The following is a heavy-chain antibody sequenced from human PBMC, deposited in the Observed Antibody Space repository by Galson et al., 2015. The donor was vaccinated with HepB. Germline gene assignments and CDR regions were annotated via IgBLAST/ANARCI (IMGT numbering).Heavy chain of an antibody. CDR1: GFTLSNYA. Sequence: SLRLSCAASGFTLSNYAIHWVRQAPGKGLEWVAVISYDGSNKYYADSVKGRFTISRDNSKNTLYLQMNSLRAEDTAVYYCARGDDSVVVPAAISYYYYYGMDVWGQGTTVTVSS. CDR3: ARGDDSVVVPAAISYYYYYGMDV. D-gene: IGHD2-2*02. V-gene: IGHV3-30*04. CDR2: ISYDGSNK. J-gene: IGHJ6*02.